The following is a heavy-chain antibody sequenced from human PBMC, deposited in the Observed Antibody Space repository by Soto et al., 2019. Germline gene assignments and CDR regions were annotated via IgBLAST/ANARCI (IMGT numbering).Heavy chain of an antibody. CDR2: IYYSGST. Sequence: SETLSLTCTVSGGSVSSGSYYWSWIRQPPGKGLEWIGYIYYSGSTNYNPSLKSRVTISVDTSKNQFSLKLSSVTAADTAVYYCARDSGKYQLLSGWFDPWGQGTLVTVSS. CDR3: ARDSGKYQLLSGWFDP. D-gene: IGHD2-2*01. J-gene: IGHJ5*02. V-gene: IGHV4-61*01. CDR1: GGSVSSGSYY.